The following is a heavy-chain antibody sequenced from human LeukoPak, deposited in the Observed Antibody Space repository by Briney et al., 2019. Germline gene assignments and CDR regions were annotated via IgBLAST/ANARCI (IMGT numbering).Heavy chain of an antibody. CDR3: AKDLPYRDLLLWFGELDN. V-gene: IGHV3-66*01. Sequence: GGSLRLSCAASGFTVSSNYMSWVRQAPGKGLEWVSVIYSGGSTYYADSVKGRFTISRDNSKNTLYLQMNSLRAEDTAVYYCAKDLPYRDLLLWFGELDNWGQGTLVTVSS. CDR1: GFTVSSNY. CDR2: IYSGGST. D-gene: IGHD3-10*01. J-gene: IGHJ4*02.